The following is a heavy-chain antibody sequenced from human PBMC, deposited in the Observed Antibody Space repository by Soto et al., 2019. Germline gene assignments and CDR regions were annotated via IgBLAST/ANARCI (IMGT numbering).Heavy chain of an antibody. Sequence: PGGSLRLSCAASGFTFSDHYMDWVRQAPGKGLEWVGRIRNRPNSYTTQYAASVKGRFAVLRDDSENLVYLQMNGLKTEDTAVYYCVRDSGRGFYFDYWGQGAQVTVSS. CDR2: IRNRPNSYTT. V-gene: IGHV3-72*01. CDR1: GFTFSDHY. CDR3: VRDSGRGFYFDY. D-gene: IGHD3-10*01. J-gene: IGHJ4*02.